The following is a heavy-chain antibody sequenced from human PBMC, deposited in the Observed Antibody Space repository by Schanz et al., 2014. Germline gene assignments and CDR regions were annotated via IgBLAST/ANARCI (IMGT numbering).Heavy chain of an antibody. V-gene: IGHV3-23*04. CDR3: AKDPSHGDYDYYFDY. Sequence: EVPLVASGGGLVQPGRSLRLSCAASGFTFSSYAMHWVRQAPGKGLEWVSAISGSGGSTYYADSVKGRFTISRDNSKNTLYLQMNSLRAEDTAVYYCAKDPSHGDYDYYFDYWGQGTLVTVSS. J-gene: IGHJ4*02. D-gene: IGHD3-22*01. CDR2: ISGSGGST. CDR1: GFTFSSYA.